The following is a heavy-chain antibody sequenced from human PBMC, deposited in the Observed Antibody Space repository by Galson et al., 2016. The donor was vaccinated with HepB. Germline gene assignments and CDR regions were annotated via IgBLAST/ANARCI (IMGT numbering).Heavy chain of an antibody. V-gene: IGHV5-51*01. D-gene: IGHD4-17*01. CDR1: GSTFSAHW. CDR3: ARHRGGDSTDPFDF. Sequence: QSGAEVKKPGESLRISCKSLGSTFSAHWVGWVRQMPGKGLEWMGIIFPGDSDTRYSPSFQGQVTISADQSISTAYLQWSSLQASDTAMYYCARHRGGDSTDPFDFWGQGTMVTVTS. CDR2: IFPGDSDT. J-gene: IGHJ3*01.